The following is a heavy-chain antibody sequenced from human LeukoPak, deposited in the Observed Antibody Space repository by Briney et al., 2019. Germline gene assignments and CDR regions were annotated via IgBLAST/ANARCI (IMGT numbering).Heavy chain of an antibody. D-gene: IGHD3-9*01. CDR2: IYHSGST. Sequence: SGTLSLTCAVSGGSISSSNWWSWVRQPPGKGLEWIGEIYHSGSTNYNPSLKSRVTISVDKSKNQFSLKLSSVTAADTAVYYCARDYDILTVYPPLDYWGQETLVTVSS. CDR1: GGSISSSNW. J-gene: IGHJ4*02. V-gene: IGHV4-4*02. CDR3: ARDYDILTVYPPLDY.